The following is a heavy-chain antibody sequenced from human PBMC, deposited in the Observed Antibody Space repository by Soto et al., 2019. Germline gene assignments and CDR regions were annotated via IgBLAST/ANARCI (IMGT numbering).Heavy chain of an antibody. V-gene: IGHV1-24*01. Sequence: ASVKVSCKVSGYSLTELSMHWVRQAPGEGLEWMGGFDPKDGETVYAQKFQGRVTMTEDTSTDTAYMELSSLRSEDTAVFYCATEPRDNYYYRSGGEYWGQGTQVTVSS. CDR2: FDPKDGET. CDR1: GYSLTELS. D-gene: IGHD3-22*01. J-gene: IGHJ4*02. CDR3: ATEPRDNYYYRSGGEY.